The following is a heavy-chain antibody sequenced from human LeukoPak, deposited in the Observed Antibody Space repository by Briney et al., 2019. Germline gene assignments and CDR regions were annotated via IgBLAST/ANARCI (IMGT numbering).Heavy chain of an antibody. Sequence: KPSETLSLTCAVSGGSISSYYWSWIRQPAGKGLEWIGRIYTSGSTNYNPSLKSRVTMSVDTSKNQFSLKLSSVTAADTAVYYCARDFYYGSGSYFDYWGQGTLVTVSS. CDR1: GGSISSYY. V-gene: IGHV4-4*07. J-gene: IGHJ4*02. CDR3: ARDFYYGSGSYFDY. D-gene: IGHD3-10*01. CDR2: IYTSGST.